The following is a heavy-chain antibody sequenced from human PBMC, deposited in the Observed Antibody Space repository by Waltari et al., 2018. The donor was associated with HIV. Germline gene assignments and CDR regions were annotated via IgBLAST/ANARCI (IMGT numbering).Heavy chain of an antibody. J-gene: IGHJ6*02. CDR2: IDGDDDK. CDR3: GRQKGWEYGLDV. CDR1: GLSLSTSGIC. D-gene: IGHD1-26*01. V-gene: IGHV2-70*01. Sequence: QVTLRESGPALRKPTQTLTLTCTYSGLSLSTSGICVSWSRQPPGKALEWLALIDGDDDKYYSTSLKTRLTISKDTSKNQVVLRMTNMDPVDTAAYYCGRQKGWEYGLDVWGQGTTVTVSS.